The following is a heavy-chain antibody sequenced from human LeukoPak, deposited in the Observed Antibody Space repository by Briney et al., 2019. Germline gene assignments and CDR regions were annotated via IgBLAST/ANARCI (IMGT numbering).Heavy chain of an antibody. J-gene: IGHJ6*03. Sequence: SVKVSCKASGGTFSSYAISWVRQAPGQGLEWMGGIIPIFDTANYAQKFQGRVTITTDESTSTAYMELSSPRSEDTAVYYCASLLGGDYYYMDVWGKGTTVTVSS. CDR1: GGTFSSYA. CDR3: ASLLGGDYYYMDV. D-gene: IGHD3-16*01. V-gene: IGHV1-69*05. CDR2: IIPIFDTA.